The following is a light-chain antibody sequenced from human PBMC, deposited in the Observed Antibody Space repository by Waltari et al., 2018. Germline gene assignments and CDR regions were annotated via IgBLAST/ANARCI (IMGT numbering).Light chain of an antibody. CDR1: SSDVGSYNL. CDR3: CSYASGSTII. Sequence: QSALTQPASVSGSPGQSITISCTGTSSDVGSYNLGSWFQRHPGKAPELLIYEGTKRPSGVSNRFSGSKSGNTASLTISGLQAEDEADYYCCSYASGSTIIFGGGTKLTVL. J-gene: IGLJ2*01. V-gene: IGLV2-23*01. CDR2: EGT.